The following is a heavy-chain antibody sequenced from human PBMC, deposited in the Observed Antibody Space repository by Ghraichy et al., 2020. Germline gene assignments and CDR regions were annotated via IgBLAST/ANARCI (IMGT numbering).Heavy chain of an antibody. Sequence: SETLSLTCTVSGGSISSSSYYWGWIRQPPGKGLEWIGSIYYSGSTYYNPSLKSRVTISVDTSKNQFSLKLSSVTAADTAVYYCARLYSSGWWGWFDPWGQGTLVTVSS. V-gene: IGHV4-39*01. CDR3: ARLYSSGWWGWFDP. CDR1: GGSISSSSYY. D-gene: IGHD6-19*01. J-gene: IGHJ5*02. CDR2: IYYSGST.